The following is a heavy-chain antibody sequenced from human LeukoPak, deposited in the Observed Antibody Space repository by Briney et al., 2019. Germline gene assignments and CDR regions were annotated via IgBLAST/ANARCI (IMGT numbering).Heavy chain of an antibody. Sequence: GRPLRLSCAASGFTFSSYGMHWVRQAPGKGLEWVAVISYDGSNKYYADSVKGRFTISRDNSKNTLYLQMNSLRAEDTAVYYCARDEGDGSWGQGTLVTVSS. J-gene: IGHJ4*02. D-gene: IGHD5-24*01. CDR3: ARDEGDGS. V-gene: IGHV3-30*03. CDR1: GFTFSSYG. CDR2: ISYDGSNK.